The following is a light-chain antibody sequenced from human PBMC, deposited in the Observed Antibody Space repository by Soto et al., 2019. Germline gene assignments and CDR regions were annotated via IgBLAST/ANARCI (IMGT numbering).Light chain of an antibody. V-gene: IGKV3-15*01. CDR1: QSVITS. CDR2: GAS. Sequence: EVVMTQSPATLSVSPGERATLSCKASQSVITSLAWYQQKRDQTPRLLIYGASTRATGVPARFSGSGSGTDFTLTISSLQSEDFAIYYCQQYNNWPPLTFGGGTKVEIK. CDR3: QQYNNWPPLT. J-gene: IGKJ4*01.